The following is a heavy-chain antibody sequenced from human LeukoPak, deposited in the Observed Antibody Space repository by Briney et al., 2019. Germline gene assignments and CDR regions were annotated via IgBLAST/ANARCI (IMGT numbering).Heavy chain of an antibody. D-gene: IGHD6-6*01. CDR3: ALRDFGRSSGGYSFFYMDV. J-gene: IGHJ6*03. Sequence: SETLSLTCTVSGGSMSSRFWSWIRQAPGKELEWIGYILYSVIAEYNMSLQSRATISVDTAKNQFSLRLTSMTAADTAVYYCALRDFGRSSGGYSFFYMDVWGRGSQVTVFS. CDR1: GGSMSSRF. CDR2: ILYSVIA. V-gene: IGHV4-59*11.